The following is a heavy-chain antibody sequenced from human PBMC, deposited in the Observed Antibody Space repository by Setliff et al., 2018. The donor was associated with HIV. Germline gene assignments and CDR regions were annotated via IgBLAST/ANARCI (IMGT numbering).Heavy chain of an antibody. Sequence: GGSLRLSCAASGFTFSYFSMSWVRQAPGRGLEWISYISSGSGSTMDYADSVKGRFTISRDNFNNFLHFQMNSLRAEDTSVYYCVRGMARDYWGRRTLVTV. V-gene: IGHV3-48*01. CDR3: VRGMARDY. D-gene: IGHD2-8*01. CDR1: GFTFSYFS. CDR2: ISSGSGSTM. J-gene: IGHJ4*02.